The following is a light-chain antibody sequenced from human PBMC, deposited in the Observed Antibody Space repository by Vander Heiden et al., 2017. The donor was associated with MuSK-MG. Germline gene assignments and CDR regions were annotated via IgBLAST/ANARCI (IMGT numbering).Light chain of an antibody. CDR3: QQNDSIRMYT. Sequence: DIQMTQSPSSLSASVGDRVTITCRASQSISSYLNWYQQKPGKAPKLLIYAASSLQSGVPSRFSGSGSGTDFTLTISSLQPEDFATYYCQQNDSIRMYTFGQGTKLEIK. CDR2: AAS. V-gene: IGKV1-39*01. J-gene: IGKJ2*01. CDR1: QSISSY.